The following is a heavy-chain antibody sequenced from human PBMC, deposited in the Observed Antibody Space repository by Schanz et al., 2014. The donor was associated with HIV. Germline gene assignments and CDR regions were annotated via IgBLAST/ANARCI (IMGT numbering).Heavy chain of an antibody. Sequence: QVHLVQSGGEVKKPGALVRVSCKASGYTFTKYYINWVRQAPGQGLEWMGLISPYTGYTNYAQKFQGRVTMTTDTSTSTAYMELRSLKPDDTGLYYCAKGQDWPGPQLDHWGHGSLVIVSS. CDR3: AKGQDWPGPQLDH. CDR2: ISPYTGYT. CDR1: GYTFTKYY. D-gene: IGHD3-9*01. V-gene: IGHV1-18*01. J-gene: IGHJ4*03.